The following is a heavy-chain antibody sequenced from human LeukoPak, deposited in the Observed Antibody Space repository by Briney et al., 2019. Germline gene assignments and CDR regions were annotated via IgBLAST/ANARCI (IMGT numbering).Heavy chain of an antibody. Sequence: PGGSLRLSCAASGFTFSDHYMAWIRQAPGKGLEWVSYITSSSAYTNYAGSVKGRFTISRDNAKNSLYLQMNSLRAEDTALYYCARASYDILTGYFDYWGQGTLVTVSS. CDR2: ITSSSAYT. D-gene: IGHD3-9*01. CDR3: ARASYDILTGYFDY. V-gene: IGHV3-11*05. CDR1: GFTFSDHY. J-gene: IGHJ4*02.